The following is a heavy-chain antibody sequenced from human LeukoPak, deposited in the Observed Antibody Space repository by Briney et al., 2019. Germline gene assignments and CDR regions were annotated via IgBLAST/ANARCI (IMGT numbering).Heavy chain of an antibody. V-gene: IGHV4-34*01. CDR1: GGSFSGYY. CDR3: ARTLYGSGLDV. CDR2: INHSGST. D-gene: IGHD3-10*01. Sequence: SETLSLTCAVYGGSFSGYYWSWIRQPPGKGLEWIGEINHSGSTNYNPSLKSRVTISVDTSKNKFSLKLSSVTAADTAVYYCARTLYGSGLDVWGQGTTVTVSS. J-gene: IGHJ6*02.